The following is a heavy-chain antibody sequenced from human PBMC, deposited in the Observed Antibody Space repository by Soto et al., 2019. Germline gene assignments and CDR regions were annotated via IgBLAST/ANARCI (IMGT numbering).Heavy chain of an antibody. Sequence: ASVKVSCKASGYTFTGYYMHWVRQAPGQRLEWMGWINPNSGGTNYAQKFQGRVTMTRDTSISTAYMELSRLRSDDTAVYYCARDFFPILTGYYIAYYYGMDVRGQGTTVTVSS. D-gene: IGHD3-9*01. J-gene: IGHJ6*02. CDR1: GYTFTGYY. V-gene: IGHV1-2*02. CDR3: ARDFFPILTGYYIAYYYGMDV. CDR2: INPNSGGT.